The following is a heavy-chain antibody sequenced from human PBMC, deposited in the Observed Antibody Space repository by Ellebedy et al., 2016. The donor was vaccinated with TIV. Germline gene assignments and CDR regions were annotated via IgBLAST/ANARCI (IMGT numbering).Heavy chain of an antibody. Sequence: PGGSLRLSCAASGFTFSRYWMSWLRQAPGKGLEYVAHIKFDEIEAYHADSVKGRFVISRDNARKSLYLQMNNLRVGDTAVYYCARDTVEDPSGDCFDLWGQGTTVTVSS. V-gene: IGHV3-7*01. D-gene: IGHD2-21*01. CDR2: IKFDEIEA. J-gene: IGHJ3*01. CDR3: ARDTVEDPSGDCFDL. CDR1: GFTFSRYW.